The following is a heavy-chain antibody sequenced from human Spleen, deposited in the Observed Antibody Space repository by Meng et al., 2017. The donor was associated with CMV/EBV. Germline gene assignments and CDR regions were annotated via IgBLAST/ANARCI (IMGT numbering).Heavy chain of an antibody. D-gene: IGHD1-26*01. CDR1: GFTFSSYG. CDR2: IRFDGSKK. CDR3: AKGVGANYGMDV. Sequence: GGSLRLSCAASGFTFSSYGMHWVRQAPGKGLEWVAFIRFDGSKKYYADSVKGRFTISRDNSKNTLYLQMSSLRTEDTAVYYCAKGVGANYGMDVWGQGTTVTVSS. V-gene: IGHV3-30*02. J-gene: IGHJ6*02.